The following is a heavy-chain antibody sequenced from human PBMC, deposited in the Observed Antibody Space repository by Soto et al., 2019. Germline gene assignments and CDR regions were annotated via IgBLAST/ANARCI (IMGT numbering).Heavy chain of an antibody. CDR1: GYTFTSYD. V-gene: IGHV1-8*01. D-gene: IGHD3-3*01. J-gene: IGHJ4*02. Sequence: ASVKVSCKASGYTFTSYDINWVRQATGQGLEWMGWMNPNSGNTGYAQKFQGRVTMTRNTSISTAYMELSSLRSEDTAVYYCARGLRTGYFWSGYYDRHFDYWGQGTLVTVYS. CDR2: MNPNSGNT. CDR3: ARGLRTGYFWSGYYDRHFDY.